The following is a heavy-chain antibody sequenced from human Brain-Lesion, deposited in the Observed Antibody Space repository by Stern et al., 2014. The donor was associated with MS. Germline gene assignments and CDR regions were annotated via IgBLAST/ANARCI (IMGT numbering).Heavy chain of an antibody. D-gene: IGHD1-14*01. J-gene: IGHJ4*02. CDR1: GGSIGRSY. CDR3: ARSPGRASELDY. Sequence: QLPLQESGSGLVKPSETLSLTCTVSGGSIGRSYWSWIRQAPGKGLDWIGYISSHATTSYSPPLQSRVTISVDTSKNQFSLKGTSGTAADTAIYYCARSPGRASELDYWGQGILVTVSS. V-gene: IGHV4-59*01. CDR2: ISSHATT.